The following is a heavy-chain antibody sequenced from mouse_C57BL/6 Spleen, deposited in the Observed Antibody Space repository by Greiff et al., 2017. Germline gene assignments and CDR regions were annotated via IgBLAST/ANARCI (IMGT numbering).Heavy chain of an antibody. V-gene: IGHV2-2*01. J-gene: IGHJ4*01. CDR2: IWSGGST. D-gene: IGHD1-1*01. CDR1: GFSLTSYG. CDR3: ARMHSTVLDY. Sequence: QVQLQQSGPGLVQPSQSLSITCTVSGFSLTSYGVHWVRQSPGKGLEWLGVIWSGGSTGYNAAFISRLSISKDNSKSQVFYKMNSLQADDTAIYYCARMHSTVLDYWGQGTSVTVSS.